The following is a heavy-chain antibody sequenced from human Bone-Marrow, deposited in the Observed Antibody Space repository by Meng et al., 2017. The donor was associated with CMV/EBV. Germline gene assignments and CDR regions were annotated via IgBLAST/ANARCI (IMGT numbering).Heavy chain of an antibody. D-gene: IGHD3-3*02. V-gene: IGHV3-30*14. CDR1: GINFSSYA. Sequence: GESLKISCAASGINFSSYAMHWVRPAPGKGLEWVAVISYDGTNKYYADSVKGRFPISRDNSKNTLSLQMNSLRAEDTAVYYCAKGHLRSGYSFYYYYGMDVWGQGTTVTVSS. J-gene: IGHJ6*02. CDR2: ISYDGTNK. CDR3: AKGHLRSGYSFYYYYGMDV.